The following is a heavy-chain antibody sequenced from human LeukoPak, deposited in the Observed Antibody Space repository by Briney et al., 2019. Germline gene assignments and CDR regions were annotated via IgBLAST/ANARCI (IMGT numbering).Heavy chain of an antibody. CDR3: ARLHYDSSGYYYFDY. J-gene: IGHJ4*02. CDR2: IYYSGIT. V-gene: IGHV4-59*08. D-gene: IGHD3-22*01. CDR1: GGSISSDY. Sequence: SETLSLTCTVSGGSISSDYWSWIRQPPGKGLEWIGYIYYSGITNYNPSLKSRVTISVDTSKNQFSLKLSSVTAADTAVYYCARLHYDSSGYYYFDYWGQGTLVTVSS.